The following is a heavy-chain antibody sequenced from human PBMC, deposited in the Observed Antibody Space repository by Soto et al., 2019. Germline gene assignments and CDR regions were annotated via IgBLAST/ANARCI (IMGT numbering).Heavy chain of an antibody. Sequence: SETLSLTCAVYGGSFSGYYWSWIRQPPGKGLEWIGEINHSGSTNYNPSLKSRVTISVDTSKNQFSLKLSSVTAADTAVYYCSRVITIFGVVISDYYYYYMDVWGKGTTVTVSS. CDR3: SRVITIFGVVISDYYYYYMDV. V-gene: IGHV4-34*01. CDR2: INHSGST. D-gene: IGHD3-3*01. J-gene: IGHJ6*03. CDR1: GGSFSGYY.